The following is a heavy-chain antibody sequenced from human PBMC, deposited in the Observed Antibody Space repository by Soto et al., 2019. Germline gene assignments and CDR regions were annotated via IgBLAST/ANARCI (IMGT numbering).Heavy chain of an antibody. CDR3: ARGYCSGGTCYSFISENDAFDV. D-gene: IGHD2-15*01. V-gene: IGHV1-46*01. CDR1: GYTFTSYY. CDR2: INPSGGST. J-gene: IGHJ3*01. Sequence: ASVKVSCKASGYTFTSYYMHWVRQAPGQGLEWMGIINPSGGSTSYAQKFQGRVTMTRDTSTSTVYMELSSLRSEDTAVYYCARGYCSGGTCYSFISENDAFDVWGQGTMVTVSS.